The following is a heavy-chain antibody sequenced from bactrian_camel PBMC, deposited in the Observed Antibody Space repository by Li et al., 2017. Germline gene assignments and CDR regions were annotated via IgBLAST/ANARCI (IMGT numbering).Heavy chain of an antibody. Sequence: VQPGGSLRPSCAASQFTFSSYDMAWFRQAPGMEREGVAAIDRQGSIDYADSVKGRFTIRQDAAKNTVYLEMNNLKSEDTAMYYCAAADSLAWWPLRAHQFVFSGLGTQFTVS. D-gene: IGHD7*01. CDR3: AAADSLAWWPLRAHQFVF. J-gene: IGHJ4*01. V-gene: IGHV3S10*01. CDR2: IDRQGSI. CDR1: QFTFSSYD.